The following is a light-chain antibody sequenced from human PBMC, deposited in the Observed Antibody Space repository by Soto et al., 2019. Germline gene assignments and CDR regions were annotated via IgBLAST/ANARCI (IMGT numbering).Light chain of an antibody. V-gene: IGKV3D-15*01. CDR3: QQCNNWPLT. CDR2: GAS. Sequence: EIVMTQSPATLSVSPGERATLSCRASQSVSSNLAWYQQKPGQAPRLLIYGASTRATGIPARFSGSVSGTEFTLTISSLESEDFAVYYCQQCNNWPLTFGGGTKVDIK. CDR1: QSVSSN. J-gene: IGKJ4*01.